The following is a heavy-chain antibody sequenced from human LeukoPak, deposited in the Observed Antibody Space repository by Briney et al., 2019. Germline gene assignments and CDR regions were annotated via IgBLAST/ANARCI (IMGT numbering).Heavy chain of an antibody. CDR1: GDSISSYY. CDR3: ASAPRRSSIAGLDS. V-gene: IGHV4-59*05. J-gene: IGHJ4*02. Sequence: PSETLSLTCSVSGDSISSYYWSWIRQPPGKGLEGIGSIYYSGSASYNPSLKSRVTISLDTSKNQFSLKLTSVTAADTAVFYCASAPRRSSIAGLDSWGQGTLVTVS. CDR2: IYYSGSA. D-gene: IGHD6-13*01.